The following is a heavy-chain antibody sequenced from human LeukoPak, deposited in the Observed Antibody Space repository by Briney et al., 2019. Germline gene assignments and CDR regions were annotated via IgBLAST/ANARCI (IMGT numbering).Heavy chain of an antibody. CDR1: GGSISSGDYF. V-gene: IGHV4-30-4*01. CDR2: MHYTGST. Sequence: SQTLSLTCTVSGGSISSGDYFWSWIRQPPGKGLEWIGYMHYTGSTYFNPSLKSRVSTSVDTSKNQFSLKLSSVTAADTAVYYCAREGCSGSSCIGNGSDPWAREPWSPSPQ. J-gene: IGHJ5*02. D-gene: IGHD2-15*01. CDR3: AREGCSGSSCIGNGSDP.